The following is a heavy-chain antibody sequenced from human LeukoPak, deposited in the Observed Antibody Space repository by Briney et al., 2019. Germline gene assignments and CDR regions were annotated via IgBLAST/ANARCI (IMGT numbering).Heavy chain of an antibody. D-gene: IGHD4-17*01. CDR3: ARPSYGASDY. CDR1: GYSLTSYW. Sequence: GESLKISCKGSGYSLTSYWIGWVRQMPGKGLEWLGIIYPDDSRTRYSPSFQGQVTISVDKSITTAYLQWTSLKASDTAMYYCARPSYGASDYWGQGTLVTVFS. CDR2: IYPDDSRT. J-gene: IGHJ4*02. V-gene: IGHV5-51*01.